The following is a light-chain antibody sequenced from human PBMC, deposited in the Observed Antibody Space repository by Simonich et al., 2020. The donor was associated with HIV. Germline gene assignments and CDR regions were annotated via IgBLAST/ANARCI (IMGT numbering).Light chain of an antibody. J-gene: IGKJ5*01. CDR1: QSLLNSNGYNY. CDR3: MQALQTPIT. CDR2: LGS. Sequence: DIVMTQSPLSLPVTPGEPASISCGSNQSLLNSNGYNYLDWYLQKPGQSPQLLISLGSNRASGVPDRFSGSGSGTDFTLKISRVEAEDVGVYYCMQALQTPITFGQGTRLEIK. V-gene: IGKV2-28*01.